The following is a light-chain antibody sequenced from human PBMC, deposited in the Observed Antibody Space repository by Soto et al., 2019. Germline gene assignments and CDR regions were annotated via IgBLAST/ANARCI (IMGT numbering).Light chain of an antibody. CDR3: QQYGSSPLT. V-gene: IGKV3-20*01. J-gene: IGKJ4*01. Sequence: EIVLTQSPGTLSLSPGERATLSCRASQSVSSNLLAWYQQKPGQAPRLLIYGASSRATGIPDRFSGSGSGTDFTLTISRLEPEDFAVYYCQQYGSSPLTFGGGTKVDI. CDR1: QSVSSNL. CDR2: GAS.